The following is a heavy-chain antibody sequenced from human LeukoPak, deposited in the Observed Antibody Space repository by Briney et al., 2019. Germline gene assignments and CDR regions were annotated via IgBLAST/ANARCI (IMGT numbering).Heavy chain of an antibody. D-gene: IGHD4-17*01. CDR2: IYYSGST. J-gene: IGHJ4*02. V-gene: IGHV4-39*07. Sequence: SETLSLTCTVSGGSISSSSYYWGWIRQPPGKGLEWIGSIYYSGSTYYNPSLKSRVTISVDTSKNQFSLKLSSVTAADTAVYYCARDYYGPLNGGYFDYWGQGTLVTVSS. CDR3: ARDYYGPLNGGYFDY. CDR1: GGSISSSSYY.